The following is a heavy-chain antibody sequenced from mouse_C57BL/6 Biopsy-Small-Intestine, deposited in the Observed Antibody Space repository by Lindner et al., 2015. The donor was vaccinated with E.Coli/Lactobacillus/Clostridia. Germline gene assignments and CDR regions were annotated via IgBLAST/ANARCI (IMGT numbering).Heavy chain of an antibody. V-gene: IGHV1-7*01. D-gene: IGHD2-3*01. Sequence: VQLQESGAELAKPGASVKLSCKASGYTYTSYWMHWVKQRPGQGLEWIGYINPSSGYTKYNQKFKDRATLTADKSSSTAYMQLSSLTYEDSAVYYCPRSDGPSWFAFWGQGTLVTVSA. J-gene: IGHJ3*01. CDR1: GYTYTSYW. CDR2: INPSSGYT. CDR3: PRSDGPSWFAF.